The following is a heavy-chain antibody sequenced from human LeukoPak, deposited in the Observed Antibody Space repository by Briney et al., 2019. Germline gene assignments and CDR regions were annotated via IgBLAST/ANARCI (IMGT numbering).Heavy chain of an antibody. CDR2: VQHIGGET. D-gene: IGHD4-11*01. Sequence: GGSLSLSCAASGFTFSSYWMSWVRQAPGKGLEWVANVQHIGGETYYVDSVKGRFTISRDNAKNSVYLQMNSLGADDTAVYYCATYSILNAREFRYWGQGTLVTVTS. CDR1: GFTFSSYW. V-gene: IGHV3-7*01. CDR3: ATYSILNAREFRY. J-gene: IGHJ1*01.